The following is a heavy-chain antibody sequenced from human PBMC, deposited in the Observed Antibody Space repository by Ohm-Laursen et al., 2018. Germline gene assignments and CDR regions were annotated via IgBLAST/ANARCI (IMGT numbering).Heavy chain of an antibody. D-gene: IGHD3-10*01. CDR3: ASQVPLWFGGGAFDI. J-gene: IGHJ3*02. Sequence: SLRLSCAASGFTVSSNYMSWVRQAPGKGLEWVSVIYSGGSTYYADSVKGRFTISRDNSKNTLYLQMNSLRAEDTAVYYCASQVPLWFGGGAFDIWGQGTIVTVSS. V-gene: IGHV3-53*01. CDR1: GFTVSSNY. CDR2: IYSGGST.